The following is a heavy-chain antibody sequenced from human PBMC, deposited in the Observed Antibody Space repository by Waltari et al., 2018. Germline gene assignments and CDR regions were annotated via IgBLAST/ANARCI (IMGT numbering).Heavy chain of an antibody. CDR1: GDSMNTNY. CDR3: ARGDNWWYGFDF. Sequence: QVQLQESGPGLVKPSETLSFTCIVSGDSMNTNYWSWIRQPAGGGLEWIANIFYSGGTNYNPSLKSRVTMSVDTSKNQFSLKLRSVTAADTAVYYCARGDNWWYGFDFWGQGIPVTVSS. D-gene: IGHD2-15*01. J-gene: IGHJ4*02. CDR2: IFYSGGT. V-gene: IGHV4-59*01.